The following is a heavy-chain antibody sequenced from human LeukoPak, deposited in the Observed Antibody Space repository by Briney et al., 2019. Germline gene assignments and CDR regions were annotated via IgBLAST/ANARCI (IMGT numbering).Heavy chain of an antibody. D-gene: IGHD6-13*01. V-gene: IGHV3-74*01. CDR2: VNSDGRRT. CDR3: ARDWPSEWQHLPDYDAVDI. CDR1: GLPFSTYW. Sequence: GGSLRLSCAASGLPFSTYWMHWVRQAPGKGLVWVSCVNSDGRRTNYADSVKGRFTISRDNAKNTLYLQVNSLRVEDTAVYYCARDWPSEWQHLPDYDAVDIWGQGTMVTVSS. J-gene: IGHJ3*02.